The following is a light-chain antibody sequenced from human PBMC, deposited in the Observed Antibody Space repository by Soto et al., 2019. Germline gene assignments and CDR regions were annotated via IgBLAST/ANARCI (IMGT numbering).Light chain of an antibody. Sequence: IQMTQSPSSLSASVGDRVTITRRASQSIGKHLNWYQHKPGKAPKFLIYAASNLQSGVPSRFSGSGSRTDFTLTVNSLQPEDFATYYCQQSYSNPFTFGQGTRLEI. CDR1: QSIGKH. V-gene: IGKV1-39*01. CDR2: AAS. J-gene: IGKJ5*01. CDR3: QQSYSNPFT.